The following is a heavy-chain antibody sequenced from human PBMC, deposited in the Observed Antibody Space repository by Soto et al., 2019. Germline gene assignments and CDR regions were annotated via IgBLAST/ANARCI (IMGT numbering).Heavy chain of an antibody. CDR1: GGSISSGGYY. Sequence: SETLSLTCTVSGGSISSGGYYWSWIRQHPGKGLEWIGEIYHSGSTNYNPSLKSRVTISVDKSKNQFSLKLSSVTAADTAVYYCARDRRLDYWGQGTLVTVSS. CDR3: ARDRRLDY. CDR2: IYHSGST. V-gene: IGHV4-31*03. J-gene: IGHJ4*02.